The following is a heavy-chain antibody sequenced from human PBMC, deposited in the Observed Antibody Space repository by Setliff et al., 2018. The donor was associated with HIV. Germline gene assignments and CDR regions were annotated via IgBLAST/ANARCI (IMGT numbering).Heavy chain of an antibody. J-gene: IGHJ4*02. Sequence: SLRLSCAASGFTFNSYGMHWVRQAPGKGLEWVALIWYDASKKEYADSVKGRFNILRDDSKNTVYLQMNSLRAEDTAEYYCAKELAASGLGYFDSWGRGILVTVSS. CDR1: GFTFNSYG. CDR3: AKELAASGLGYFDS. D-gene: IGHD3-22*01. V-gene: IGHV3-33*06. CDR2: IWYDASKK.